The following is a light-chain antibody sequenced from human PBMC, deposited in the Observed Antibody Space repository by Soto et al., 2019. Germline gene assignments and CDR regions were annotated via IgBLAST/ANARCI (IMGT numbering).Light chain of an antibody. CDR3: QQSYSTPRT. V-gene: IGKV1-39*01. Sequence: DIQMTQSPSSLSASVGDRVIISCRASQSISSNLNWYQQKPGKAPKLLIYAASSLQSGVPSRFSGSGSGTDFTLTISSLQPEDFATYYCQQSYSTPRTFGQGTKLEIK. CDR2: AAS. J-gene: IGKJ2*01. CDR1: QSISSN.